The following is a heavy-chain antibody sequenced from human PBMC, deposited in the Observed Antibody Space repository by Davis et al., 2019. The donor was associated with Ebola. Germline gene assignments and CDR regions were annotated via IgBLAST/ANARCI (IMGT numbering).Heavy chain of an antibody. CDR3: ARRAYYYGSGSYRYGMDV. CDR2: ISAYNGNT. D-gene: IGHD3-10*01. Sequence: ASVKVSCKASGYTFTSYGISWVRQAPGQGLEWMGWISAYNGNTNYAQKLQGRVTMTTDTSTSTAYMELRSLRSDDTAVYYCARRAYYYGSGSYRYGMDVWGQGTTVTVSS. CDR1: GYTFTSYG. V-gene: IGHV1-18*01. J-gene: IGHJ6*02.